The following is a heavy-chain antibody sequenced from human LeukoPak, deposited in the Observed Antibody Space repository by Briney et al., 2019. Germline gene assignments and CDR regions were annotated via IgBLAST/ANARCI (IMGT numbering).Heavy chain of an antibody. D-gene: IGHD6-19*01. Sequence: GGSLRLSCAASGFTFSRYAMTWVRQASGKGLEWVSAISGSGGSTYSADSVKGRFTISRDNAKNSLYQQMNSLRAEDTAVYYCASLYSSGWYPNDDAFDIWGQGTMVTVSS. CDR1: GFTFSRYA. V-gene: IGHV3-23*01. CDR2: ISGSGGST. CDR3: ASLYSSGWYPNDDAFDI. J-gene: IGHJ3*02.